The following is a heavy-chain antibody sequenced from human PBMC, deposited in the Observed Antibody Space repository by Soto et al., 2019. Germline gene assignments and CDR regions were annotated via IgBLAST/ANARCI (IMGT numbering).Heavy chain of an antibody. D-gene: IGHD3-3*01. Sequence: GGSLRLSCAASGFTFSSYSMNWVRQAPGKGLEWVSYISSSSSTIYYADSVKGRFTISRDNAKNSLYLQMNSLRAEDTAVYYCARDPLPITIFGVVIRYYMDVWGKGTTVTVSS. CDR3: ARDPLPITIFGVVIRYYMDV. J-gene: IGHJ6*03. CDR2: ISSSSSTI. V-gene: IGHV3-48*01. CDR1: GFTFSSYS.